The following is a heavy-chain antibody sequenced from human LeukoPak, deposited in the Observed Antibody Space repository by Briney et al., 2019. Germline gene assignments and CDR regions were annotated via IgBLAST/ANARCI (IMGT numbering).Heavy chain of an antibody. D-gene: IGHD3-22*01. V-gene: IGHV4-34*01. J-gene: IGHJ4*02. Sequence: PSETLSLTCAVYGGSFSGYYWSWIRQPPGKGLEWIGEINHSGSTNYNPSLKSRVTISVDTSKNQFSLKLSSVTAADTAVYYRARHVPYVVVITVFDYWGQGTLVTVSS. CDR2: INHSGST. CDR1: GGSFSGYY. CDR3: ARHVPYVVVITVFDY.